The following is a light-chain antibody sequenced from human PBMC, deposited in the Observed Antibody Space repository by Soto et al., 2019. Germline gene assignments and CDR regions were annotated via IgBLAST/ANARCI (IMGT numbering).Light chain of an antibody. CDR2: AAS. CDR1: QGINNY. CDR3: QRYRSPLPFT. J-gene: IGKJ3*01. Sequence: DIQMTQSPSSLSASVGDRVTLTCRASQGINNYLAWYQQKPGKAPKLLIYAASTLKSGVPSRFSGSGSGTDFTLTISSMQPEDVAIYYYQRYRSPLPFTFGPGTKVEIK. V-gene: IGKV1-27*01.